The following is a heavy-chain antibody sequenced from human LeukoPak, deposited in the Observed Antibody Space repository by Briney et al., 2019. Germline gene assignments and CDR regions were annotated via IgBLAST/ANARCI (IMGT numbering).Heavy chain of an antibody. D-gene: IGHD3-10*01. CDR2: IYSSGST. CDR1: GFSFSSNY. Sequence: GGSLRLSCAASGFSFSSNYMSWVRQAPGKGLTWVSVIYSSGSTYYADSVKGRFAISRDDSKNTLHLQVNSLRAEDTAMYYCTRAHGRITRDAYLDYWGQGTLVTVSS. CDR3: TRAHGRITRDAYLDY. V-gene: IGHV3-53*01. J-gene: IGHJ4*02.